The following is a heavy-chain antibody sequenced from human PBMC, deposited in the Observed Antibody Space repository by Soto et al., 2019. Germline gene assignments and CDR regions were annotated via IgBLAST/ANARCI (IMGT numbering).Heavy chain of an antibody. J-gene: IGHJ4*02. V-gene: IGHV3-15*01. CDR2: IKSKTDGGTT. CDR1: GLTFSNAW. Sequence: PGGSLRLSCAASGLTFSNAWMSWVRQAPGKGLEWVGRIKSKTDGGTTDYAAPVKGRFTISRADSKNTLYLQMNSLKTEDTAVYYCTTHYYDSTGPRGYWGQGTLVTVSS. CDR3: TTHYYDSTGPRGY. D-gene: IGHD3-22*01.